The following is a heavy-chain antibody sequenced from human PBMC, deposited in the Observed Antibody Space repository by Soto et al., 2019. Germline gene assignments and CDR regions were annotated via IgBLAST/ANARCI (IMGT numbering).Heavy chain of an antibody. D-gene: IGHD2-15*01. CDR2: IKQDGSEK. V-gene: IGHV3-7*01. CDR1: GFTFSSYW. J-gene: IGHJ4*02. Sequence: GGSLRLSCAASGFTFSSYWMSWVRQAPGKGLEWVANIKQDGSEKYYVDSVKGGFTISRDNAKNSLYLQMNSLRAEDTAVYYCARDHGCGGSCYFFGEANRGEDYWGQGTLVTVSS. CDR3: ARDHGCGGSCYFFGEANRGEDY.